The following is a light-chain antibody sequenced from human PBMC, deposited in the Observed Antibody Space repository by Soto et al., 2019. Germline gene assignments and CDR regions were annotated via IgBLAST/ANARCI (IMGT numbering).Light chain of an antibody. J-gene: IGKJ1*01. Sequence: ETVLTQSPATLALSPGERATRSCRASENVRTFVDWYQQKPGQAPRLLIYGASNRATGIPARFSGSGSGTDFTLTISDLEPEDFAVYYCQQHSHWPPWTFGQGTKGDIK. CDR2: GAS. CDR3: QQHSHWPPWT. V-gene: IGKV3-11*01. CDR1: ENVRTF.